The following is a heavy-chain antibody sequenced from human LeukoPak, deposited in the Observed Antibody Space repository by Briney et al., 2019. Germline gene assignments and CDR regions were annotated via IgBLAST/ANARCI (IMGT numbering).Heavy chain of an antibody. Sequence: GRSLRLSCAASGFTFSSYAMHWVRQAPGKGLEWVANIKQDGSEKYYVDSVKGRFTISRDNAKNSLYLQMNSLRAEDTAVYYCAREMVRGDLGYFDYWGQGTLVTVSS. CDR2: IKQDGSEK. V-gene: IGHV3-7*01. J-gene: IGHJ4*02. CDR3: AREMVRGDLGYFDY. CDR1: GFTFSSYA. D-gene: IGHD3-10*01.